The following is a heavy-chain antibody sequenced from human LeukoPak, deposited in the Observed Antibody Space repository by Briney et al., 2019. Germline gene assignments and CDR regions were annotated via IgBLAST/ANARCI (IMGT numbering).Heavy chain of an antibody. J-gene: IGHJ6*02. CDR1: GYTFTSYD. V-gene: IGHV1-8*01. D-gene: IGHD3-10*01. CDR2: MNPNSGNT. Sequence: ASVKLSCKASGYTFTSYDINWVRQASGQGLEWMGRMNPNSGNTGYAQKFQGRVTMTRNTSISTAYMELSSLRSEDTAVYYCARGLYFGSGTSIIHYYAMDVWGQGATVTVSS. CDR3: ARGLYFGSGTSIIHYYAMDV.